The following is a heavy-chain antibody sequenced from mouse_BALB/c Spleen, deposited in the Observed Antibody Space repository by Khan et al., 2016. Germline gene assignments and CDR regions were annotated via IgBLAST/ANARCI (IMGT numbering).Heavy chain of an antibody. J-gene: IGHJ2*01. Sequence: QVQLQQSGAELARPGASVKMSCKASGYTFTSYTIHWVKQRPGQGLEWIGYINPSSGYTNYNQKFKDKATLTADKSSSTAYMQLSSLTSEDSAVYYGAIYYDYFDYWGQGTTLTVSS. D-gene: IGHD2-4*01. CDR3: AIYYDYFDY. CDR2: INPSSGYT. V-gene: IGHV1-4*01. CDR1: GYTFTSYT.